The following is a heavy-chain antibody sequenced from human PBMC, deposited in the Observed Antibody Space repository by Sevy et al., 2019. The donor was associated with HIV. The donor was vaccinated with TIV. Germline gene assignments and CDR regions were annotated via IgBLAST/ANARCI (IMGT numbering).Heavy chain of an antibody. CDR1: GGSIISSTYY. J-gene: IGHJ3*02. V-gene: IGHV4-39*02. CDR2: VYYSGST. Sequence: SETLSLTCTVSGGSIISSTYYWGWIRQPPGKGLEWIGSVYYSGSTYYNPSLRSRVTISVDMFKDHFSLKLSSVTAADTAVYYGARRGAVPAFDIWGQGTMVTVSS. D-gene: IGHD3-10*01. CDR3: ARRGAVPAFDI.